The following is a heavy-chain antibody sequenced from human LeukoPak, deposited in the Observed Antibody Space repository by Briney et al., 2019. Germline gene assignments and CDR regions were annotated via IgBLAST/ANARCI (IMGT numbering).Heavy chain of an antibody. CDR3: ARAYCGGDCYGAGYCYMDV. CDR2: IIPIFGTE. Sequence: ASVKVSCKASGGTFSSYAISWVRQAPGHGLEWMGRIIPIFGTENYAQKFQGRVTIIPDESTSTAYMELSSLRSEDTAVYYCARAYCGGDCYGAGYCYMDVWGKGTTVTVSS. J-gene: IGHJ6*03. D-gene: IGHD2-21*02. CDR1: GGTFSSYA. V-gene: IGHV1-69*13.